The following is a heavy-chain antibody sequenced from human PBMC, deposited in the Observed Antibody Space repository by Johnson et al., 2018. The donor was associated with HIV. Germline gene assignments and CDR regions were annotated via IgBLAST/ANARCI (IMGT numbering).Heavy chain of an antibody. CDR3: ARVFDCSKAVCYKPGAFDI. V-gene: IGHV3-30-3*01. D-gene: IGHD2-8*01. CDR2: ISYDGSNK. Sequence: QVQLVESGGGLIQPGRSLRLSCAASGFTFSSYAMHWVRQAPGKGLEWLAVISYDGSNKYYADSVKGRFTISRDNSKNTLYLQMNGLRTEDTAVYYCARVFDCSKAVCYKPGAFDIWGQGTMVTVSS. J-gene: IGHJ3*02. CDR1: GFTFSSYA.